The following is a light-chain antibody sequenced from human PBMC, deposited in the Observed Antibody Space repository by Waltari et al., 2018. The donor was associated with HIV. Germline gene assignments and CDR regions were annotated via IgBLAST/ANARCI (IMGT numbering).Light chain of an antibody. CDR3: NSRDSSGVV. Sequence: SSELTQDPAVSVALGQTVRITCQGDSLRIFFASWYQPKPGQAPVLVIYGQNNRPSGIPDRFSVSNSGNTTSLTITGAQAEDEADYYCNSRDSSGVVVGGGTKLTVL. J-gene: IGLJ2*01. CDR1: SLRIFF. V-gene: IGLV3-19*01. CDR2: GQN.